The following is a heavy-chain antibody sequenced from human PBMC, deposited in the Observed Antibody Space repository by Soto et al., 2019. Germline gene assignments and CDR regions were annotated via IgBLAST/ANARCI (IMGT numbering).Heavy chain of an antibody. V-gene: IGHV1-46*01. CDR1: GYTFTSYY. J-gene: IGHJ6*02. Sequence: QVQLVQSGAEVKKPGASVKVSCKASGYTFTSYYMHWVRQAPGQGLEWMGIINPSGGSTSYAQKCQGRVTMTRDTSTSTVYRELSSRRSEDTAVYYCARESRVIAALALSWYYYGMDVWGQGTTVTVSS. D-gene: IGHD2-15*01. CDR3: ARESRVIAALALSWYYYGMDV. CDR2: INPSGGST.